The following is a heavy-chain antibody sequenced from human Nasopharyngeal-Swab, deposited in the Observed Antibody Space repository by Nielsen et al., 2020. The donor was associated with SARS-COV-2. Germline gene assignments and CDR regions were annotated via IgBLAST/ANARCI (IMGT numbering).Heavy chain of an antibody. CDR3: ARDLTVTTRRGYGMDV. D-gene: IGHD4-17*01. CDR2: ISYDGSNK. Sequence: GGSLRLSCAASGFTFSSNAMHWVRKTPGKGLEWVAVISYDGSNKYYADSVKGRFTISRDNSKNKLYLQMNSLRAEDTAVYYCARDLTVTTRRGYGMDVWGQGTTVTVSS. CDR1: GFTFSSNA. V-gene: IGHV3-30-3*01. J-gene: IGHJ6*02.